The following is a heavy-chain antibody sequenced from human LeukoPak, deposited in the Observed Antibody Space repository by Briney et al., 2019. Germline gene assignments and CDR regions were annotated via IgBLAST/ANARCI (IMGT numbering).Heavy chain of an antibody. CDR1: GGSISSYY. J-gene: IGHJ4*02. Sequence: KPSETLSLTCTVSGGSISSYYWSWIRQPAGKGLEWIGRIYTSGSTNYNPSLKSRVTMSVDTSKNQFSLKLSSVTAADTAVYYCARGRLPNYYYGSGSYLYYFDYWGQGTLVTVSS. CDR2: IYTSGST. CDR3: ARGRLPNYYYGSGSYLYYFDY. D-gene: IGHD3-10*01. V-gene: IGHV4-4*07.